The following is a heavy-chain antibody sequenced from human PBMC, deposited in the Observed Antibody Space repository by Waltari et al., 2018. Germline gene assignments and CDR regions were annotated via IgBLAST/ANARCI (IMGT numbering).Heavy chain of an antibody. CDR2: IGSSSSFM. J-gene: IGHJ6*02. D-gene: IGHD6-19*01. CDR3: AREGAEQWVVEDYGMDV. Sequence: EVQLVESGGGLVKPGGSLRLSCAASGFTFISYSMNWVRQAPGKGLEWVSSIGSSSSFMDYADSVRGRFTVSRDNAKNTLYLQMDTLRAEDTAVYYCAREGAEQWVVEDYGMDVWGQGTTVTVS. V-gene: IGHV3-21*01. CDR1: GFTFISYS.